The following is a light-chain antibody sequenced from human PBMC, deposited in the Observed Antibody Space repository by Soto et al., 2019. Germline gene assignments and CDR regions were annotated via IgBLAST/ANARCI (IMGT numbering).Light chain of an antibody. CDR1: QDISNY. CDR3: QQYGA. Sequence: DIQMTQSPSSLSASVGDRVTITCQASQDISNYLNWYQQKPGKAPKLLIYDASNLETGVPSRFSGSGSGTDFTFTISSLQPADIATYYCQQYGAFGQGTKVEIK. CDR2: DAS. J-gene: IGKJ1*01. V-gene: IGKV1-33*01.